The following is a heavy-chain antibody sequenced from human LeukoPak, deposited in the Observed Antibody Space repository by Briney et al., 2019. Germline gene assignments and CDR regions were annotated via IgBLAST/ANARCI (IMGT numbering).Heavy chain of an antibody. V-gene: IGHV4-31*03. CDR3: ARNPNYKGSSAIYFDY. CDR2: IYYSGST. D-gene: IGHD1-26*01. J-gene: IGHJ4*02. Sequence: PSQTLSLTCTVSGGSISSGGYYWSWIRQHPGKGLEWIGYIYYSGSTYYNPSLKSRVTISVDTSKNQFSLKLSSVTAADTAVYYCARNPNYKGSSAIYFDYWGQGILVTVSS. CDR1: GGSISSGGYY.